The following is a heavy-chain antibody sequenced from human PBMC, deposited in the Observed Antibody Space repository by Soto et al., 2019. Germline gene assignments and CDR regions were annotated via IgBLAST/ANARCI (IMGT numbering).Heavy chain of an antibody. V-gene: IGHV4-59*01. CDR3: ARDRASSMGVRYFDWLLPDYYYGMDV. CDR1: GGSISSYY. J-gene: IGHJ6*02. D-gene: IGHD3-9*01. CDR2: IYYSGST. Sequence: SETLSLTCTVSGGSISSYYWSWIRQPPGKGLEWIGYIYYSGSTNYNPSLKSRVTISVDTSKNQFSLKLSSVTAADTAVYYCARDRASSMGVRYFDWLLPDYYYGMDVWGQGTTVTVSS.